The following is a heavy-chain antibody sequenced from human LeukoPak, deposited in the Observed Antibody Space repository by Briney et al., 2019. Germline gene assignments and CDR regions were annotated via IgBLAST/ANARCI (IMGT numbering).Heavy chain of an antibody. J-gene: IGHJ5*02. Sequence: ASVKVSCKASGYTFTSYGISWVRQAPGQGLEWMGRISAYNGNTNYAQKLQGRVTMTTDTSTSTAYMELRSLRSDDTAVYYCAREDRHMNWFDPWGQGTLVTVSS. CDR2: ISAYNGNT. CDR1: GYTFTSYG. CDR3: AREDRHMNWFDP. V-gene: IGHV1-18*01.